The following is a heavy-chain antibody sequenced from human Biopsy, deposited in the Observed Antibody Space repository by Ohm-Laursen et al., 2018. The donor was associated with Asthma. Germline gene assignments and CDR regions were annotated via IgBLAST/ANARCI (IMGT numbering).Heavy chain of an antibody. CDR3: ARKAGSCISRTCYSVDF. CDR1: GSTFNTYV. D-gene: IGHD2-2*01. V-gene: IGHV1-69*13. J-gene: IGHJ4*02. Sequence: GASVTVSCTSLGSTFNTYVIGWVRQAPGQGLEWMGGINSVFGTTTYPQKFQDRVTITADDSTSTVYMELSSLRSEDTAVYYCARKAGSCISRTCYSVDFWGQGTLVSVTS. CDR2: INSVFGTT.